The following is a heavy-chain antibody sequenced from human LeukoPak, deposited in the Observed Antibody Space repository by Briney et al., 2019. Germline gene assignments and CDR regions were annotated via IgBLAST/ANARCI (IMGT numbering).Heavy chain of an antibody. CDR3: AKIMRRITIRDGMDV. CDR2: ISYDGSNK. D-gene: IGHD3-3*01. V-gene: IGHV3-30*18. CDR1: GFTFSSYG. Sequence: GRSLRLSCAASGFTFSSYGMHWVRQAPGKGLEWVAVISYDGSNKYYADSVKGRFTISRDNSKNTLYLQMNSLRAEDTAVYYCAKIMRRITIRDGMDVWGQGTTVTVSS. J-gene: IGHJ6*02.